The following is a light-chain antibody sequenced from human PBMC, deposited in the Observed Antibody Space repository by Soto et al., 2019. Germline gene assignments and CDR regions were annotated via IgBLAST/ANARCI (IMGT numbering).Light chain of an antibody. CDR1: QSISVY. CDR2: AAS. V-gene: IGKV1-39*01. CDR3: QQTYRIPYT. Sequence: DIQMTQSPSSLSVSIGDTITITCRSSQSISVYLNWYQKKPGTPPKLLIYAASNLQSGVPSRFIGRGSGTDFTLTISSLQPEDFASYYCQQTYRIPYTFGQGTTLEI. J-gene: IGKJ2*01.